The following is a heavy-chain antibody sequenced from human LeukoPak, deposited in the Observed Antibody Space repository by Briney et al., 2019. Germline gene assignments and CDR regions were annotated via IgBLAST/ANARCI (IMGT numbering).Heavy chain of an antibody. CDR1: GFTVSSNY. V-gene: IGHV3-53*01. CDR3: AREGAYGDYGYYYGMDV. CDR2: IYSGGST. D-gene: IGHD4-17*01. J-gene: IGHJ6*02. Sequence: PGGSLRLSCAASGFTVSSNYMSWVRQAPGKGLEWVSVIYSGGSTYYADSVKGRFTISRDNSKNTLYLQMNSLRAEDTAVYYCAREGAYGDYGYYYGMDVWGQGTTVTVSS.